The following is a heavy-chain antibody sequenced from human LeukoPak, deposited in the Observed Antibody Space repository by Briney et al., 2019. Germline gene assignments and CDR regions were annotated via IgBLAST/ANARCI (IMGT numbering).Heavy chain of an antibody. D-gene: IGHD3-9*01. CDR2: ISRGGPTS. J-gene: IGHJ4*02. V-gene: IGHV3-23*01. Sequence: GGSLRLSCVPSGFTLTSYAMSWVPQAPGKGLEWGSDISRGGPTSFYADSVKGRFTISRDDYKNTVYLQLDNLRAEDTAIYYCAKARRLPGILDLFDSWGQGTRVTVSS. CDR1: GFTLTSYA. CDR3: AKARRLPGILDLFDS.